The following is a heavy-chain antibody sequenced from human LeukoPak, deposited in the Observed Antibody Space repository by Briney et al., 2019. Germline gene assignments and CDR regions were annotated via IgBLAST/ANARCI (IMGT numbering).Heavy chain of an antibody. CDR3: ARRFDS. CDR2: ISTSGGTI. V-gene: IGHV3-48*01. Sequence: GGSLRLSCAASGFTFSSSSMNWVRQAPEKGLEWVSYISTSGGTIYYADSVKGRFTISRDNAKNSLYLQMDSLRAEDTAVYYCARRFDSWGRGTLVTVSS. J-gene: IGHJ4*02. CDR1: GFTFSSSS.